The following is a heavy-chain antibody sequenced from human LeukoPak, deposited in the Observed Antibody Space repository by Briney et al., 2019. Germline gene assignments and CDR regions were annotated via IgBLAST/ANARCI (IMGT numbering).Heavy chain of an antibody. CDR2: IYHSGST. D-gene: IGHD3-10*01. CDR3: ARDPNNSDSLWFGEGGGVDY. CDR1: GGSISSSNW. J-gene: IGHJ4*02. Sequence: SETLSLTCAVSGGSISSSNWWSWVRQPPGKGLEWIGEIYHSGSTNYNPSLKSRVTISVDKSKNQFSLKLSSVTAADTAVYYCARDPNNSDSLWFGEGGGVDYWGQGTLVTVSS. V-gene: IGHV4-4*02.